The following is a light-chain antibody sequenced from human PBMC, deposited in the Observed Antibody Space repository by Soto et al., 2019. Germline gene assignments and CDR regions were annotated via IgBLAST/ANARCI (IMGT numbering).Light chain of an antibody. V-gene: IGLV2-14*01. CDR1: RSYIGASNS. J-gene: IGLJ1*01. Sequence: QSALTQPASVSGSPGQSITISCAVTRSYIGASNSVSWYQHLPGRPPTLIIYEATNRPSGVSERFSGSKTGDTASLTISGLQDDDEDEYFCISYKTDDTFVFGSGTKLTVL. CDR3: ISYKTDDTFV. CDR2: EAT.